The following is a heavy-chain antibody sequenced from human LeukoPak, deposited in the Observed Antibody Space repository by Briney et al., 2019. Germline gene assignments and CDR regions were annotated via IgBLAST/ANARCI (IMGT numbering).Heavy chain of an antibody. CDR3: AKAPRVASSPDD. V-gene: IGHV3-23*01. CDR1: GFTFSSYA. D-gene: IGHD2-2*01. CDR2: ISGSGGST. J-gene: IGHJ4*02. Sequence: PGGSLRLSCGASGFTFSSYAMSWVRQAPEKGLEWVSGISGSGGSTYYADSVKGRFTISRDTSKNTLYLQMNSLRAEDTAVYFCAKAPRVASSPDDWGQGTLVTVSS.